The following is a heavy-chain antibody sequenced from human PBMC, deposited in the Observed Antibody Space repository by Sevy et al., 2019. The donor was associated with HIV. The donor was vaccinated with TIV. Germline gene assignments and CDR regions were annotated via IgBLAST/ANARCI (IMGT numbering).Heavy chain of an antibody. CDR3: AKVIGQGYSYGIIDY. Sequence: GGSLRLSCAASGFTFSSYAMSWVRQAPGKGLEWVSAISGSGGSTYYADSGKGRFTISRDNSKNTLYLQMNSLRAEDTAVYYCAKVIGQGYSYGIIDYWGQGTLVTVSS. V-gene: IGHV3-23*01. D-gene: IGHD5-18*01. J-gene: IGHJ4*02. CDR2: ISGSGGST. CDR1: GFTFSSYA.